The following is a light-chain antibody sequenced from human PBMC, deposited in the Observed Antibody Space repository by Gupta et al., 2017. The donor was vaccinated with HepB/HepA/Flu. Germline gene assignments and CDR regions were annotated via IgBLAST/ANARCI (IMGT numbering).Light chain of an antibody. Sequence: SVLTQPPSVSGAPGQRVPISCTGSSSNIGAGYDVYWYQQLPGTAPKLLIYGNSNRPSGVPDRFSGSRSGTSASLAITGLQAEDEADYYCQSYDSSLNVVFGGGTKLTVL. CDR3: QSYDSSLNVV. J-gene: IGLJ2*01. V-gene: IGLV1-40*01. CDR1: SSNIGAGYD. CDR2: GNS.